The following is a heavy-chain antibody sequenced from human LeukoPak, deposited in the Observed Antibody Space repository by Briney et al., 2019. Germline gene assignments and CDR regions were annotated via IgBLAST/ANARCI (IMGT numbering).Heavy chain of an antibody. CDR1: GFTFSSYA. CDR2: IKQDGSEE. Sequence: HTGGSLRLSCAASGFTFSSYAMSWVRQAPGKGLEWVADIKQDGSEECYVDSVKGRFTISRDNAKNSLFLQMNSLRAEDTAVYYCARERATAYYFYYYMDVWGKGTTVTVSS. V-gene: IGHV3-7*01. J-gene: IGHJ6*03. D-gene: IGHD2-21*02. CDR3: ARERATAYYFYYYMDV.